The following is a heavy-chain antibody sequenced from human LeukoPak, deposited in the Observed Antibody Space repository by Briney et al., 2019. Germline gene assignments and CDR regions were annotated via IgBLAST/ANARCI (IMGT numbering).Heavy chain of an antibody. D-gene: IGHD5-12*01. CDR3: VRVGSVVATMSNY. CDR2: IAAYNSKT. Sequence: ASVKVSCKTSGYNFARYGVTWVRQAPGRGLEWMGWIAAYNSKTDFAQKAQDRLVLTTDTSTSTAYMELRNLTSDDTAVYYCVRVGSVVATMSNYWGQGTLVLVSS. V-gene: IGHV1-18*04. CDR1: GYNFARYG. J-gene: IGHJ4*02.